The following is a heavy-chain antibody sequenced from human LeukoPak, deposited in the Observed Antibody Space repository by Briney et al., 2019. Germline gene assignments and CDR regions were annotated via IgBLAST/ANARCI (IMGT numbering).Heavy chain of an antibody. CDR2: ISYDGSNK. V-gene: IGHV3-30-3*01. J-gene: IGHJ4*02. CDR3: ARTTVTTY. Sequence: QPGRSLRLSCAASGFTFSSYAMHWVRQAPGKGLEWVAVISYDGSNKYYADSVKGRFTISRDNSKNTLYLQMNSLRAEDTAVYYCARTTVTTYWGQGTLVTVSS. D-gene: IGHD4-17*01. CDR1: GFTFSSYA.